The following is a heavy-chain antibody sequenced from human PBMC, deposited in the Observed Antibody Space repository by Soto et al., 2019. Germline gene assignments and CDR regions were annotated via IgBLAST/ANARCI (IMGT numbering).Heavy chain of an antibody. V-gene: IGHV4-39*07. CDR3: ARARGYSGSYYYFDY. J-gene: IGHJ4*02. CDR1: GGSISSSSYY. D-gene: IGHD1-26*01. CDR2: IYYSGST. Sequence: SETLSLTCTVSGGSISSSSYYWGWIRQPPGKGLEWIGSIYYSGSTYYNPSLKSRVTISVDTSKNQFSLKLSSVTAADTAVYYCARARGYSGSYYYFDYWGQGTLVTVSS.